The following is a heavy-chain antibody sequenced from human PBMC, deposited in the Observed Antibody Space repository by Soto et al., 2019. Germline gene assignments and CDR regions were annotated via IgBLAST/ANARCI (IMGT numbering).Heavy chain of an antibody. CDR3: SRGGGLRYFDWLQFDY. Sequence: GGSLRLSCAASGFTFSSYAMSWVRQAPGKGLEWVSAISGSGGSTYYADSVKGRFTISRDNSKNTLYLQMNSLRAEDTAVYYCSRGGGLRYFDWLQFDYWGQGTLVTVSS. CDR1: GFTFSSYA. CDR2: ISGSGGST. J-gene: IGHJ4*02. D-gene: IGHD3-9*01. V-gene: IGHV3-23*01.